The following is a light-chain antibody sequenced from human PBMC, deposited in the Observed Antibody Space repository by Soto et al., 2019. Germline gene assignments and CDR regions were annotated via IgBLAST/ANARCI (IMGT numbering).Light chain of an antibody. Sequence: QSVLTQSPSASASLGASVKLTCTPSSGHSSYAIAWHQQQPEKGPRYLMKLNSDGSHNKGDGIPDRFSGSSSGAERYLTISSLQSEDEADYYCQTWGTGPWVFGGGTKLTVL. J-gene: IGLJ3*02. V-gene: IGLV4-69*01. CDR3: QTWGTGPWV. CDR2: LNSDGSH. CDR1: SGHSSYA.